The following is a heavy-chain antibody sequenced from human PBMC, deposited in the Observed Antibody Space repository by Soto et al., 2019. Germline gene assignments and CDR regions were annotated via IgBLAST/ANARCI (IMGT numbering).Heavy chain of an antibody. D-gene: IGHD3-16*01. J-gene: IGHJ4*02. CDR2: IIPIHGTT. CDR3: ARGWGLVS. Sequence: QMEQSGAEVRKPGSSVKVSCKPSGGSLTSYPMAWVRQAPGQGCEWMGGIIPIHGTTEYAQKFQGRVTITADEPTNRATLELTGLTSEDTAVYYCARGWGLVSWGQGTLVTVSS. CDR1: GGSLTSYP. V-gene: IGHV1-69*01.